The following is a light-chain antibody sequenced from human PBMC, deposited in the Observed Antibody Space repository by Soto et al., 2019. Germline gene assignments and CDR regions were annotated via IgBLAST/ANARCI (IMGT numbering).Light chain of an antibody. V-gene: IGKV3-15*01. CDR1: QTLSNS. CDR3: QQYNEWPIT. Sequence: IVLTQSPGTLSLSPGERATLSCRASQTLSNSFIAWYQQKPGQAPRLLIYDASNRATGISGSFSGSGSGTEFTLTITSLQSEDFAVYYCQQYNEWPITFGQGTRLEIK. CDR2: DAS. J-gene: IGKJ5*01.